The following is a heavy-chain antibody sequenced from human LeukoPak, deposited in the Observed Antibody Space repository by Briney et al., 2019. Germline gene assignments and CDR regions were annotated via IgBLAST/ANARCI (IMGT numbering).Heavy chain of an antibody. CDR2: IYPGDSDT. CDR3: ARRYCSSTSCGYFDY. Sequence: GESLQISCKGSGYRFTSYWIGWGRRMPGKGLEWMGIIYPGDSDTRYSPSFQGQVTISADKSISTAYLQWSSLKASDTAMYYCARRYCSSTSCGYFDYWGQGTLVTVSS. J-gene: IGHJ4*02. V-gene: IGHV5-51*01. D-gene: IGHD2-2*01. CDR1: GYRFTSYW.